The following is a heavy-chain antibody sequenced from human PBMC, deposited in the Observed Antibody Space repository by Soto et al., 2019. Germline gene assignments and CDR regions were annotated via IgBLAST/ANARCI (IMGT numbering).Heavy chain of an antibody. CDR1: GFTFGTYA. Sequence: PGGSLRLSCAASGFTFGTYAMNWVRQAPGKGLDWVSGITGSGGSTYYADSVKGRFTISRDNSKNTLYLQMNSLRGDDTAVYYCAKDRSVDTRDWFDPWGQGIPVTVSS. J-gene: IGHJ5*02. V-gene: IGHV3-23*01. D-gene: IGHD5-18*01. CDR2: ITGSGGST. CDR3: AKDRSVDTRDWFDP.